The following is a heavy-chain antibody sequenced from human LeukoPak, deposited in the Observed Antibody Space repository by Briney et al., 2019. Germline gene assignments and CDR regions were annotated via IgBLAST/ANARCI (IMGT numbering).Heavy chain of an antibody. CDR1: GGSISSYY. J-gene: IGHJ6*03. CDR3: AREVATIRGDYYYYMDV. Sequence: SETLSLTCTVSGGSISSYYWSWIRQPAGKGLEWIGRIYTSGSTNYNPSLKSRVTISVDTSKNQFSLKLSSVTAADTAVYYCAREVATIRGDYYYYMDVWGKGTTVTVSS. D-gene: IGHD5-12*01. V-gene: IGHV4-4*07. CDR2: IYTSGST.